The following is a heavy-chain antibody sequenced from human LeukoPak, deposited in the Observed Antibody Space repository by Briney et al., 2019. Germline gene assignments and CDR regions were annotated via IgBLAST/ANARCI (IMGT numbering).Heavy chain of an antibody. D-gene: IGHD1-14*01. J-gene: IGHJ5*02. CDR3: TAEPNWFDP. CDR2: IKSNTAGGIT. Sequence: GGSLRLSCAASGFTFSNSWMSWVRQAPGKGLEWVGRIKSNTAGGITHYAAPVKGRFIISRDDSKNTLYLQMNSLKTEDTAVYYCTAEPNWFDPWGQGTLVTVSS. V-gene: IGHV3-15*01. CDR1: GFTFSNSW.